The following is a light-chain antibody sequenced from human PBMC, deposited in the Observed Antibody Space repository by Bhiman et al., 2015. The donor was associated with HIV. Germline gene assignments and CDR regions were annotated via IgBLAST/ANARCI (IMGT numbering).Light chain of an antibody. CDR1: SSNIGAPHD. V-gene: IGLV1-40*01. CDR2: LNY. Sequence: QSVLTQPPSVSGAPGQRITVSCTGTSSNIGAPHDVHWYQQFPGRPPKLLIFLNYNRPSGVPDRFSGSKSGTSASLTITGLQAEDEADYYCCSYAGIYTSYVFGTGTKVTVL. J-gene: IGLJ1*01. CDR3: CSYAGIYTSYV.